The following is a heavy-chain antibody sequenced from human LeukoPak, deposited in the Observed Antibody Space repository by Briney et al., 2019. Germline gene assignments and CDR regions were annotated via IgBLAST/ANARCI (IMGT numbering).Heavy chain of an antibody. CDR1: VYTFTSYY. J-gene: IGHJ4*02. CDR2: TNPNSGNT. Sequence: ASVKVSCKASVYTFTSYYIHWVRQATGQGREWMGCTNPNSGNTGYAQKFQGRVTMTRNSSITTAYMELSSLRSEDTAVYYCARRHGRCSDGSCYYPDYWGQGTLVTVSS. D-gene: IGHD2-15*01. V-gene: IGHV1-8*01. CDR3: ARRHGRCSDGSCYYPDY.